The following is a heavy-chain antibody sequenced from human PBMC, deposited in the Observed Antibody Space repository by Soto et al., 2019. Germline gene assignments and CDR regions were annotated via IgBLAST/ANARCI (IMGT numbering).Heavy chain of an antibody. Sequence: ASVKVSCKASGYTFTGYYMHWVRQAPGQGLEWMGWINPNSGGTNYAQKFQGRVTMTRDTSISTAYMELSRLRSDDTAVYYCASPLPYSYGYYYYYYYGMDVWGQGTRATVSS. CDR3: ASPLPYSYGYYYYYYYGMDV. D-gene: IGHD5-18*01. J-gene: IGHJ6*02. CDR1: GYTFTGYY. V-gene: IGHV1-2*02. CDR2: INPNSGGT.